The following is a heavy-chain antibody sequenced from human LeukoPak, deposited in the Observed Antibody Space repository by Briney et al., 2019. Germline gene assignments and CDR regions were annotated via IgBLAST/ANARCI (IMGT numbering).Heavy chain of an antibody. CDR2: INPSGGST. D-gene: IGHD3-10*01. CDR3: ARDARYYYGSGSYGY. J-gene: IGHJ4*02. CDR1: GYTFTSYY. V-gene: IGHV1-46*01. Sequence: ASVKVSCKASGYTFTSYYMHWVRQAPGQGLEWMGIINPSGGSTSYAQKFQGRVTMTRDMSTSTVYMELSSLRSDDTAVYYCARDARYYYGSGSYGYWGQGTLVTVSS.